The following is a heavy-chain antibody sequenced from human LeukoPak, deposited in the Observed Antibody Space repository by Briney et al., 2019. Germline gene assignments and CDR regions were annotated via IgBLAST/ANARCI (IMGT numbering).Heavy chain of an antibody. Sequence: ASVKVSCKASGYTFTSYDINLVRQATGQGLEWMGWMNPNSGNTGYAQKFQGRVTMTRNTSISTAYMELSSLRSEDTAVYYCARVPIAARQTFDYWGQGTLVTVSS. V-gene: IGHV1-8*01. CDR3: ARVPIAARQTFDY. CDR2: MNPNSGNT. CDR1: GYTFTSYD. D-gene: IGHD6-6*01. J-gene: IGHJ4*02.